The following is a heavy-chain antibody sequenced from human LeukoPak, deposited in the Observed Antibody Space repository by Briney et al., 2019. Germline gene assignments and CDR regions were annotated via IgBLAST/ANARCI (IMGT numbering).Heavy chain of an antibody. Sequence: GGSLRLSCVASGFSFSDYYMSWIRQAPGKGLEWVSYISSSGSTIYYADSVKGRFTISRDNAKNSLYLQMNSLRAEDTAVYYCARVWGSYRYTDYWGQGTLVTVSS. CDR2: ISSSGSTI. V-gene: IGHV3-11*01. CDR1: GFSFSDYY. CDR3: ARVWGSYRYTDY. D-gene: IGHD3-16*02. J-gene: IGHJ4*02.